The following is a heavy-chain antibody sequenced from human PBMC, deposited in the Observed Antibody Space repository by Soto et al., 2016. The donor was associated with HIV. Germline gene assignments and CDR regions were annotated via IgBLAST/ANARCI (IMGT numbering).Heavy chain of an antibody. V-gene: IGHV3-30*04. D-gene: IGHD1-26*01. CDR3: ARGDTWGAFDI. J-gene: IGHJ3*02. Sequence: VQLVESGGGVVQPGRSLRLSCAASGFTFSSYTMHWVRQAPGKGLEWVAVISYDGSNKYYADSVKGRFTISRDNSKNTLYLRMNSLRAEDTAVYYCARGDTWGAFDIVGTKGQWSPSLQ. CDR2: ISYDGSNK. CDR1: GFTFSSYT.